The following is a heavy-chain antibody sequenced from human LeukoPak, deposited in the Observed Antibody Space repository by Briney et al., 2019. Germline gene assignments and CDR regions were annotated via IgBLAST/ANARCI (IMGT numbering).Heavy chain of an antibody. CDR1: GYTFTSYD. V-gene: IGHV1-8*01. J-gene: IGHJ4*02. Sequence: ASVKVSCKASGYTFTSYDINWARQATGQGLEWMGWMNPNSGNTGYAQKLQGRVTMTRNTSISTAYMELSSLRSEDTAVYYCARKRGVHNDYWGQGTLVTVSS. CDR3: ARKRGVHNDY. D-gene: IGHD2-8*01. CDR2: MNPNSGNT.